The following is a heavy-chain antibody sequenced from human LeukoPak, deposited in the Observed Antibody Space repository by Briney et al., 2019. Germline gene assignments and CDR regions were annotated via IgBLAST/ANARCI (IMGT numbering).Heavy chain of an antibody. CDR3: ARHCSRWSIDY. CDR1: GFTISNNY. D-gene: IGHD6-19*01. J-gene: IGHJ4*02. Sequence: PGGSLRLSCAASGFTISNNYMSWVRQAPGKGLEWVSVIYSAGSSYYADSVKGRFTISRHNLKSTLYLQMNSLRTEDTAVYYCARHCSRWSIDYWGQGTLVTGSS. V-gene: IGHV3-53*04. CDR2: IYSAGSS.